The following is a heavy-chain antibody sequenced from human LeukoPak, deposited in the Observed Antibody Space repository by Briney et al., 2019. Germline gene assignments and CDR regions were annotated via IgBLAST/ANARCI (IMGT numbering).Heavy chain of an antibody. Sequence: SVKVSCKASGGTFSSYAISWVRQAPGQGLEWMGGIIPIFGTANYAQKFQGRVTITTDESTSTAYMELSSLRSEDTAVYYCARARQDIVVVPAATDPQNRDAFDIWGQGTMVTVSS. CDR1: GGTFSSYA. CDR3: ARARQDIVVVPAATDPQNRDAFDI. J-gene: IGHJ3*02. CDR2: IIPIFGTA. D-gene: IGHD2-2*01. V-gene: IGHV1-69*05.